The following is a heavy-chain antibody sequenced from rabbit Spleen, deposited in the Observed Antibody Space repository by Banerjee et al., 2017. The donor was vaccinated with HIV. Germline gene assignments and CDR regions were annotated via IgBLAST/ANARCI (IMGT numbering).Heavy chain of an antibody. V-gene: IGHV1S45*01. D-gene: IGHD4-1*01. CDR1: GFSFGSNYF. CDR3: VREVAAKFSL. Sequence: EQLEESGGGLVKPGGSLTLTCTASGFSFGSNYFICWVHQAPGKGLEWIACIDIGSRDFTYYASWVNGRFTISSHNAQNTRYLQLKSLTAADTATYFCVREVAAKFSLWGPGTLVTVS. CDR2: IDIGSRDFT. J-gene: IGHJ4*01.